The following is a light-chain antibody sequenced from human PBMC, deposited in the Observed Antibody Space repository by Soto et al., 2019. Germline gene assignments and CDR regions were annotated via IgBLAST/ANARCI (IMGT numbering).Light chain of an antibody. CDR2: ATS. CDR1: QDIANY. J-gene: IGKJ4*01. V-gene: IGKV1-9*01. Sequence: IQLTQSPSFLSASVGDRVTITCRASQDIANYLAWYQQKPGKAPTFLIYATSTFQSGVPSRFSGGGSGTEFTLTISSLQPEDFATYYCQQVNSYPLTFGGGTKVDIK. CDR3: QQVNSYPLT.